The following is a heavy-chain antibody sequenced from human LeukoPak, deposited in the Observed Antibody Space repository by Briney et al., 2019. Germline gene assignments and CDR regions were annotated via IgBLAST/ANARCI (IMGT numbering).Heavy chain of an antibody. D-gene: IGHD1-26*01. CDR3: ARQWEESTAWYGAFEI. CDR1: GGSFSGYY. J-gene: IGHJ3*02. Sequence: SETLSLTCAVYGGSFSGYYWNWIRQPPGKGLEWIGELNPSGSANYNPSLKSRVTMALDTSKNQFSLKLSSVTAADTAIYYCARQWEESTAWYGAFEIWGQGTMVTVSS. CDR2: LNPSGSA. V-gene: IGHV4-34*01.